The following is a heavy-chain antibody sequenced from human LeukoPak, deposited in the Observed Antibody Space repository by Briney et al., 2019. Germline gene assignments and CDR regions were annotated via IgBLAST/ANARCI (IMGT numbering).Heavy chain of an antibody. D-gene: IGHD2-15*01. CDR3: AKAPVTSCRGAFCYPFDY. CDR1: GFTFSTHG. J-gene: IGHJ4*02. Sequence: GGSLRLSCAASGFTFSTHGMHWVRQAPGKGLEWVSAMSSSDDGRYYAASVRGRFTISRDTSRSTLYLQMNSLRAEDAAVYYCAKAPVTSCRGAFCYPFDYWGQGTLVTVSS. V-gene: IGHV3-23*01. CDR2: MSSSDDGR.